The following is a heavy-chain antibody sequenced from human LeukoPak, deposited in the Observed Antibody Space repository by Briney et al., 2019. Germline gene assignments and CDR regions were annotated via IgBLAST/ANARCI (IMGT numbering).Heavy chain of an antibody. CDR3: ARESPDGPDY. Sequence: GGSLRLSCAASGFTFSIYSMSWVRQAPGKGLEWVSSISSSSSFISYADSVKGRFTISRDNAKNTLYLQMNSLRAEDTAVYYCARESPDGPDYWGQGTLVTVSS. J-gene: IGHJ4*02. V-gene: IGHV3-21*01. CDR2: ISSSSSFI. CDR1: GFTFSIYS.